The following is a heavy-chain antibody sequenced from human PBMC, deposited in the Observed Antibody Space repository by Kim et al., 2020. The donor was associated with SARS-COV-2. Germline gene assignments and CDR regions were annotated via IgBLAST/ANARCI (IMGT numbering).Heavy chain of an antibody. D-gene: IGHD3-10*01. J-gene: IGHJ6*02. Sequence: SETLSLTCAVYGGSFSGYYWSWIRQPPGKGLEWIGEINHSGSTNYNPSLKSRVTITVDTSKNQFSLKLSSVTAADTAVYYCARGHTTMVRGVRFSPYYYYGMDVWGQGTTVTVSS. CDR3: ARGHTTMVRGVRFSPYYYYGMDV. V-gene: IGHV4-34*01. CDR1: GGSFSGYY. CDR2: INHSGST.